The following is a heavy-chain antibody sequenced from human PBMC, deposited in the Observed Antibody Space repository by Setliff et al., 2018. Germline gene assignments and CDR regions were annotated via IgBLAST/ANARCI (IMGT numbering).Heavy chain of an antibody. CDR1: GASIGSGSHY. V-gene: IGHV4-61*09. CDR2: IYTSGTT. D-gene: IGHD1-26*01. Sequence: SETLSLTCTVSGASIGSGSHYWSWIRQSAERGLEWIGHIYTSGTTDYSPSFKSRVSISADTSKNLVSLKLSSVTAADTAAYYCARERLESSGSPLAFDIWGQGTRVTVSS. J-gene: IGHJ3*02. CDR3: ARERLESSGSPLAFDI.